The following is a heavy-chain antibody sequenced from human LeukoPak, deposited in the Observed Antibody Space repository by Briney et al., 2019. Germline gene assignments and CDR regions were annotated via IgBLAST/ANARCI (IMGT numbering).Heavy chain of an antibody. D-gene: IGHD2-21*02. CDR2: ISYDGSNK. J-gene: IGHJ4*02. CDR3: AKDQDCYFDY. V-gene: IGHV3-30*18. CDR1: GFTFSSYG. Sequence: PGRSLRLSCAASGFTFSSYGMHWVRQAPGKGLEWVAVISYDGSNKYYADSVKGRFTISRDNSKNTLYLQMNSLRAEDTAVYYCAKDQDCYFDYWGQGTLVTVSS.